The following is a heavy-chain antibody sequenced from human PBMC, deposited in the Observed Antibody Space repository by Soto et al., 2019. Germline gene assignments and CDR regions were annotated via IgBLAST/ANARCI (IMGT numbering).Heavy chain of an antibody. Sequence: ASVKVSCKASGGTFSSYAISWVRQATGQGLEWMGWMNPNSGNTGYAQKFQGRVTMTRNTSISTAYMELSSLRSEATAVYYCARTLYGDNVDYWGQGTLVTVSS. V-gene: IGHV1-8*02. J-gene: IGHJ4*02. CDR3: ARTLYGDNVDY. CDR2: MNPNSGNT. CDR1: GGTFSSYA. D-gene: IGHD4-17*01.